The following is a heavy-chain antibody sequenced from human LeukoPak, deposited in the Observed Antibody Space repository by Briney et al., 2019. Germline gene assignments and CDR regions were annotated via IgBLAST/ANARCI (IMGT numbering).Heavy chain of an antibody. V-gene: IGHV3-11*01. CDR3: ARDLTYYYDSSGTFDY. J-gene: IGHJ4*02. CDR1: EFTFSDYY. Sequence: GGSLRLSCAASEFTFSDYYMSWIRQAPGKGLEWVSYISSSASRIYYADSVKGRFTISRDNAKNSLYLQMNSLRAEDTAVYYCARDLTYYYDSSGTFDYWGQGTLVTVSS. CDR2: ISSSASRI. D-gene: IGHD3-22*01.